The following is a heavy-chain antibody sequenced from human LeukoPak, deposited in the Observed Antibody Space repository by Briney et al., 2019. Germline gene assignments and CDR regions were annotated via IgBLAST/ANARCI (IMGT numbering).Heavy chain of an antibody. CDR3: ARVGLCGYDFWSGSPQSYYFDY. Sequence: GGSLRLSCAASGFTFSSYWMSWVRQAPGRGLEWVANIKQDGSEKYYVDSVKGRFTISRDNAKNSLYLQMNSLRAEDTAVYYCARVGLCGYDFWSGSPQSYYFDYWGQGTLVTVSS. D-gene: IGHD3-3*01. V-gene: IGHV3-7*01. CDR1: GFTFSSYW. J-gene: IGHJ4*02. CDR2: IKQDGSEK.